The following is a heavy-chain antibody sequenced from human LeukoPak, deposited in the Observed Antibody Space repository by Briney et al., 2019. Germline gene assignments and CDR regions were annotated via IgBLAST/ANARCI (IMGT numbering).Heavy chain of an antibody. J-gene: IGHJ4*02. CDR3: ARVPELQYFEPYYFDY. V-gene: IGHV4-61*02. CDR1: SGSISSGSYY. CDR2: IYTSGST. D-gene: IGHD4-11*01. Sequence: SETLSLTCTVSSGSISSGSYYWSWIRQPAGKGLEWIGRIYTSGSTNYNPSLKSRVTISVDTSKNQFSLKLSSVTAADTAVYYCARVPELQYFEPYYFDYWGQGTLVTVSS.